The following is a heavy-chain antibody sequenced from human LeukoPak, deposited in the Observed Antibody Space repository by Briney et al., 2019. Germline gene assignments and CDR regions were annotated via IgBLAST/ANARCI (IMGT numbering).Heavy chain of an antibody. J-gene: IGHJ4*02. Sequence: GESLRLSCAASGFTFSTFGMNWVRQAPGKGLEWVSSISSSSSNIYYADSVKGRFTISRDNAKTSLYLQMNSLRAEDTAVYYCARGDYGDFVFDYWGQGTLVTVSS. CDR1: GFTFSTFG. CDR3: ARGDYGDFVFDY. V-gene: IGHV3-21*01. CDR2: ISSSSSNI. D-gene: IGHD4-17*01.